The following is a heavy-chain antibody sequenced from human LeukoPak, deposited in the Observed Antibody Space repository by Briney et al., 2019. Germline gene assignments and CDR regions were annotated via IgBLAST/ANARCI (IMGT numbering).Heavy chain of an antibody. CDR2: INPNSGGT. D-gene: IGHD2-15*01. J-gene: IGHJ5*02. CDR3: ARAYCSGGSCYSGKRFDP. CDR1: GYTFTGDY. Sequence: ASVKVSCKASGYTFTGDYMHWVRQAPGQGLEWMGWINPNSGGTNYAQKFQGRVTMTRDTSISTAYMELSRLRSDDTAVYYCARAYCSGGSCYSGKRFDPWGQGTLVTVSS. V-gene: IGHV1-2*02.